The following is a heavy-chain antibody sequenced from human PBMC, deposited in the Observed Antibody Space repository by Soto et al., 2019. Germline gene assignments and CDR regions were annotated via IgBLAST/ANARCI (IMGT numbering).Heavy chain of an antibody. Sequence: SETLSLTSTVSGPSLISYYWSWIRQLPGNGLEWYGYIYYSGSTNYNTALKSRVTISVDTSKNQFSLKLSSVTAADTAVYYCARDSRQPLAAAGRTVYYYYGVDVWGQGTTVTVSS. CDR3: ARDSRQPLAAAGRTVYYYYGVDV. V-gene: IGHV4-59*01. CDR1: GPSLISYY. J-gene: IGHJ6*02. CDR2: IYYSGST. D-gene: IGHD6-13*01.